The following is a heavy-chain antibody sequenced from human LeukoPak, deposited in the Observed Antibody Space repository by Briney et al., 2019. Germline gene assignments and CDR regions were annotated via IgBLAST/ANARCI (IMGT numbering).Heavy chain of an antibody. V-gene: IGHV4-39*07. D-gene: IGHD4-17*01. J-gene: IGHJ5*02. Sequence: SETLSLTCAVSGGSISCSSCYWGWIRQPPGKGLEWTGTIYYTGTTYYNPSLKSRVTISVDTSKSQFSLNLSSVTAADTVVYYCARFVTTLRVSGPWGQGTLVTVSS. CDR2: IYYTGTT. CDR1: GGSISCSSCY. CDR3: ARFVTTLRVSGP.